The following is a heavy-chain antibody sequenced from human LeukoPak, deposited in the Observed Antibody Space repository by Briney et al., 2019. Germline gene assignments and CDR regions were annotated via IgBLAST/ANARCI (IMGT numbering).Heavy chain of an antibody. CDR2: ISGSGGST. D-gene: IGHD6-19*01. CDR1: GFTFSSFA. V-gene: IGHV3-23*01. J-gene: IGHJ4*02. Sequence: PGGSLRLSCAASGFTFSSFAMSWVRQAPGKGLEWVSGISGSGGSTYYADSVKGRFTISRDNSKNTLYLQMNSLRADDTAVYYCAKYSSGWYRVPFDYWGQGTLVTVSS. CDR3: AKYSSGWYRVPFDY.